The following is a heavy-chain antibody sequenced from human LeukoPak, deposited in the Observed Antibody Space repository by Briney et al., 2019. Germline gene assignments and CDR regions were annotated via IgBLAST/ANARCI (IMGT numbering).Heavy chain of an antibody. CDR3: ATDFSPSRRSSSWYWDEYFQH. Sequence: ASVKVSCKASGYTFTGYYMHWVRQAPGQGREWMGWINPNSGGTNYAQKFQGRVTMTRDTSISTAYMELSRLRSDDTAVYYCATDFSPSRRSSSWYWDEYFQHWGQGTLVTVSS. V-gene: IGHV1-2*02. J-gene: IGHJ1*01. D-gene: IGHD6-13*01. CDR2: INPNSGGT. CDR1: GYTFTGYY.